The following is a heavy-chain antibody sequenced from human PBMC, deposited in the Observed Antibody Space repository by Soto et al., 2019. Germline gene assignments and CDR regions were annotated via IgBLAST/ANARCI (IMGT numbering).Heavy chain of an antibody. Sequence: QVQLQQWGAGLLKPSETLSLTCAVYGGSFSGYYWSWIRQPPGKGLEWIGEINHSGSTNYNPSLKSRVTISVDTSKNHFSLKLSSVTAADTAVYYCARRPRWQLVWGFDYWGQGTLVTVSS. J-gene: IGHJ4*02. D-gene: IGHD6-6*01. CDR3: ARRPRWQLVWGFDY. V-gene: IGHV4-34*01. CDR1: GGSFSGYY. CDR2: INHSGST.